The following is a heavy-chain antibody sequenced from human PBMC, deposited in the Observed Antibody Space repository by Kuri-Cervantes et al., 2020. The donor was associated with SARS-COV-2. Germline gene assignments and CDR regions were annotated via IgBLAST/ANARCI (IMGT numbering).Heavy chain of an antibody. CDR3: ARYYIVVVPAAANWFDP. D-gene: IGHD2-2*01. CDR2: IYYSGST. J-gene: IGHJ5*02. Sequence: LRLSCTVSGGSISSGDYYWSWIRQPPGKGLEWIGYIYYSGSTYYNPSLKSRVTISVDTSKNQFSLKLSSVTAADTAVYYCARYYIVVVPAAANWFDPWGQGTLVTVSS. CDR1: GGSISSGDYY. V-gene: IGHV4-30-4*01.